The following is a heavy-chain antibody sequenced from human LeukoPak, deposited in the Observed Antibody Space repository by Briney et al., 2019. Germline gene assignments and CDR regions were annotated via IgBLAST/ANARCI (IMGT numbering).Heavy chain of an antibody. CDR3: ASRSGRQWLPYFDY. Sequence: GGSLRLSCTSSGFSFGDYSMTWVRQAPGKGLEWVGFIRSKAYGGTTGYAASVKGRFTISRDDSKSIAYLQMNSLKTEDTAVYHCASRSGRQWLPYFDYWGQGTLVTVSS. D-gene: IGHD1-26*01. V-gene: IGHV3-49*04. CDR1: GFSFGDYS. CDR2: IRSKAYGGTT. J-gene: IGHJ4*02.